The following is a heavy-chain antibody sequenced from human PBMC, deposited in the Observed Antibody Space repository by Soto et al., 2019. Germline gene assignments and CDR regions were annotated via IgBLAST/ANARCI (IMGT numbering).Heavy chain of an antibody. CDR3: ARHYDILTGYYTPYYYYGMDV. J-gene: IGHJ6*02. Sequence: GESLKISCKGSGYSFTSYWIGWVRQMPGKGLEWMGIIYPGDSDTRYSPSFQGQVTISADKSISTAYLQWSSLKASDTAMYYCARHYDILTGYYTPYYYYGMDVWGQGTTVTVS. CDR2: IYPGDSDT. D-gene: IGHD3-9*01. V-gene: IGHV5-51*01. CDR1: GYSFTSYW.